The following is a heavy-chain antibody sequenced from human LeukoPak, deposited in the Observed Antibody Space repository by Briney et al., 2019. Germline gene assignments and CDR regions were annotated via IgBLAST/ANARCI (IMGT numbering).Heavy chain of an antibody. J-gene: IGHJ4*02. Sequence: PGRSLTPSCAPSGFSFTGSAMRSVRHAPGKGLEWVGRITSKANSYATAYAASVRGRFTISRDDSKTTAYLQMNSLKTEDTAVYYCTSHDYYDSSAARYWGQGTLVTVSS. CDR3: TSHDYYDSSAARY. CDR2: ITSKANSYAT. V-gene: IGHV3-73*01. D-gene: IGHD3-22*01. CDR1: GFSFTGSA.